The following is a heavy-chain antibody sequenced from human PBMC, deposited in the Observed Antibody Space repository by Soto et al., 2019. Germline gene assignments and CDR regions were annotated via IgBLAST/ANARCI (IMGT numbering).Heavy chain of an antibody. CDR2: ISNSGTTI. J-gene: IGHJ4*02. D-gene: IGHD2-15*01. CDR3: ARRLGYCSGGSCPTDS. CDR1: GFTFSDYY. V-gene: IGHV3-11*01. Sequence: QVQLVESGGGLVKPGGSLRLSCAASGFTFSDYYMYWIRQAPGKGLDWVSYISNSGTTIYYADSVKGRFTISRDNAKNTRFLQMNSLRAEDTAVYYCARRLGYCSGGSCPTDSWGQGTLVTVSS.